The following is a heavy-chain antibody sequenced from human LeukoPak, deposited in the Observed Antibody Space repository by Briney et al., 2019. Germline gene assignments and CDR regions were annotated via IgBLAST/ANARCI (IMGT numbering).Heavy chain of an antibody. Sequence: GASVNVSCKASGGTFSSYAISWVRQAPGQGLEWMGGIIPIFGTANYAQKFQGRVTITADKSSSTAYMELSSLRSEDTAVYYCAREGLEAAAGINDAFDIWGQGTMVTVSS. CDR2: IIPIFGTA. CDR3: AREGLEAAAGINDAFDI. V-gene: IGHV1-69*06. J-gene: IGHJ3*02. CDR1: GGTFSSYA. D-gene: IGHD6-13*01.